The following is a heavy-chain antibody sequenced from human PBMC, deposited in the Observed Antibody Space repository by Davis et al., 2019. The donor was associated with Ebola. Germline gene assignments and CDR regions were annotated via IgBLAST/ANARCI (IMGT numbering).Heavy chain of an antibody. V-gene: IGHV3-48*03. J-gene: IGHJ6*02. CDR2: ISYTGNDI. CDR3: ARALAEFSSGVLIYYYGMDV. CDR1: GFSLNNYE. Sequence: PGGSLRLSCAAVGFSLNNYEINWVRQSPGKGLEWVSSISYTGNDIYYVDSVKGRFTVFRDDAKNSVFLQMNSLRAEDTATYYCARALAEFSSGVLIYYYGMDVWGQGTTVTVSS. D-gene: IGHD6-25*01.